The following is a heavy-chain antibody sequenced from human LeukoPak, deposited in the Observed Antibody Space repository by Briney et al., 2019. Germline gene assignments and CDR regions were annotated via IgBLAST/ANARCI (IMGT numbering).Heavy chain of an antibody. CDR3: ATLATAATWYV. CDR2: INSAGSST. CDR1: GFTFSNYW. Sequence: GGPLRLSCAASGFTFSNYWMHWVRQVPGKGLVWVSRINSAGSSTNYADSVKGRFTISRDNAKNTLYLQMNSLRAEDTAVYYCATLATAATWYVWGKGTTVTISS. V-gene: IGHV3-74*01. D-gene: IGHD5-24*01. J-gene: IGHJ6*04.